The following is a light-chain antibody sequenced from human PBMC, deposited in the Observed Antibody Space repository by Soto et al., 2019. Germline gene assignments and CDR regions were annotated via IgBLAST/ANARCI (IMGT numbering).Light chain of an antibody. CDR1: QAITKY. CDR2: DAS. J-gene: IGKJ1*01. V-gene: IGKV1-5*01. CDR3: QQYNSYWT. Sequence: DIQMTHSPSSLSASLGDRVTITCQASQAITKYLNWYQQKPGKAPKLLIYDASSLESGVPSRFSGSGSGTEFTLTISSLQPDDFATYYCQQYNSYWTLGQGTKVDI.